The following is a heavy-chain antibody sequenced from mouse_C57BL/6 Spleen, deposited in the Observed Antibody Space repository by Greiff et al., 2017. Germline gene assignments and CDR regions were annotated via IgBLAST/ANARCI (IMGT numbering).Heavy chain of an antibody. CDR1: GFTFTDYY. Sequence: EVKVEESGGGLVQPGGSLSLSCAASGFTFTDYYMSWVRQPPGKALEWLGFIRNKANGYTTEYSASVKGRFTISRDNSQSILYLQMNAQRAEDSATYYCARSTGNYWYFDVWGTGTTVTVSS. CDR2: IRNKANGYTT. V-gene: IGHV7-3*01. CDR3: ARSTGNYWYFDV. J-gene: IGHJ1*03.